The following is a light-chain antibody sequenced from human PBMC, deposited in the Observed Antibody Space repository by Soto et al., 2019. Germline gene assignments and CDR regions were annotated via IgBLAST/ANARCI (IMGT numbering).Light chain of an antibody. J-gene: IGLJ1*01. CDR1: SSDVGGYNY. Sequence: QSALTQPASVSGSPGQSITISCTGTSSDVGGYNYVSWYQQHPGKAPKVMIYDVSHRPSGVSNRFSGSKSGNTASPTISGLQAEDEADYYCSSYTSSSTLYVFGTGTKLTVL. V-gene: IGLV2-14*01. CDR3: SSYTSSSTLYV. CDR2: DVS.